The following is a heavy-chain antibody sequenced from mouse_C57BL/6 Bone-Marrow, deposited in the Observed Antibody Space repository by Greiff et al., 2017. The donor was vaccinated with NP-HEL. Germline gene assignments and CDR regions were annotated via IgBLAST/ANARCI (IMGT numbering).Heavy chain of an antibody. V-gene: IGHV6-6*01. J-gene: IGHJ3*01. CDR2: IRNKANNHAT. CDR1: GFTFSDAW. CDR3: TRKDYYSNWGFAY. D-gene: IGHD2-5*01. Sequence: EVKLQEPGGGLVQPGGSMKLSCAASGFTFSDAWMDWVRQSPEKGLEWVAEIRNKANNHATYYAESVKGRFTISRADSKSSVYLQMNSLRAEDTGIYYCTRKDYYSNWGFAYWGQGTLVTVSA.